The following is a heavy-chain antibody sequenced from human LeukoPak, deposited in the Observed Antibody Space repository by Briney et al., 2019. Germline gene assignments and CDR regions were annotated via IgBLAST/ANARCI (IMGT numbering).Heavy chain of an antibody. CDR1: GFTFSSSA. Sequence: GGPLRLSCAASGFTFSSSAMSWVRQAPGKGLEWVSSISGSGDSTYYADSVKGRFTISRDNSKNTLYLQMNSLRAEDTAVYYCARSPLSGSYEGARTDYWGQGTLVTVSS. J-gene: IGHJ4*02. CDR3: ARSPLSGSYEGARTDY. CDR2: ISGSGDST. V-gene: IGHV3-23*01. D-gene: IGHD1-26*01.